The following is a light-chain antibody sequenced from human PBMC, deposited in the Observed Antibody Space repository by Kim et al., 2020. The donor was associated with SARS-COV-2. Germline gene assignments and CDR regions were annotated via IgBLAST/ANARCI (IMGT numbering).Light chain of an antibody. V-gene: IGKV3-11*01. J-gene: IGKJ4*01. Sequence: PGEGATLSCRASHSVGTNLAWYQQTPGQAPRLLIYDAAIRATGIPTRFSGSRSGTDFTLTISSLEAEDFAIYYCQQRSSWPPALTFGGGTKVDIK. CDR1: HSVGTN. CDR3: QQRSSWPPALT. CDR2: DAA.